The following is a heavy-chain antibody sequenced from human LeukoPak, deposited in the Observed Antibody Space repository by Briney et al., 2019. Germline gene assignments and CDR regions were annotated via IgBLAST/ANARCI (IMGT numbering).Heavy chain of an antibody. J-gene: IGHJ5*02. V-gene: IGHV5-51*01. CDR1: GYSFTSYW. CDR2: IYPGDADT. CDR3: ARHEARDVGYCRGGSCNNWFDP. Sequence: GESLKISCKGSGYSFTSYWIGWVRQLPGKGLEWMGIIYPGDADTTYSPFFQGHVTISAEKSISTAYLQWSSLKASDTAMYYCARHEARDVGYCRGGSCNNWFDPWGQGTLVTVSS. D-gene: IGHD2-15*01.